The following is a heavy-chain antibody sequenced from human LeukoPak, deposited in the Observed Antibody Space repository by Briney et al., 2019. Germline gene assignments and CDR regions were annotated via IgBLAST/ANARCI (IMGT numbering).Heavy chain of an antibody. V-gene: IGHV4-39*01. CDR1: GDSITSSAFY. J-gene: IGHJ5*02. CDR3: ARHIYCSSTSCYTPQDNWFDP. Sequence: SETLSFTCTVSGDSITSSAFYWGWIRQAPGKGLAWIGNIFHGGNTHYNPSLKSRVTISVDTSKNQFSLKLSSVTAADTAVYYCARHIYCSSTSCYTPQDNWFDPWGQGTLVTVSS. D-gene: IGHD2-2*02. CDR2: IFHGGNT.